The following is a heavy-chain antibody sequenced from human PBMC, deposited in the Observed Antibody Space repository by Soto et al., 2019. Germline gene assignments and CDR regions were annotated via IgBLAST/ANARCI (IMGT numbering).Heavy chain of an antibody. V-gene: IGHV4-4*07. Sequence: QLQLQESGPGLVKPSETLSLTCTVSGGPVSGYYWSWIRQAAGKGLEWIGRIYSSDNTNYNPSLKSRVTMSVDTSKNQFSLQLTSVTAADTAVYYCARGGARAVAATFDYWGQGLLVTVSS. CDR1: GGPVSGYY. D-gene: IGHD2-15*01. CDR2: IYSSDNT. CDR3: ARGGARAVAATFDY. J-gene: IGHJ4*02.